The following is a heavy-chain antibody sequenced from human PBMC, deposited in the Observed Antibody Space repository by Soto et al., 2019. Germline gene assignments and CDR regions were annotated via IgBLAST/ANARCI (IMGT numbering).Heavy chain of an antibody. D-gene: IGHD3-22*01. Sequence: SETLSLTCAVYGGSFSGYYWSWIRQPPGKGLEWIGEINHSGSTNYNPSLKSRVTISVDTSKNQFSLKLSSVTAADTAVYYCARVGYYDSSGYNANWFDPWGQGTLVTVSS. V-gene: IGHV4-34*01. J-gene: IGHJ5*02. CDR1: GGSFSGYY. CDR3: ARVGYYDSSGYNANWFDP. CDR2: INHSGST.